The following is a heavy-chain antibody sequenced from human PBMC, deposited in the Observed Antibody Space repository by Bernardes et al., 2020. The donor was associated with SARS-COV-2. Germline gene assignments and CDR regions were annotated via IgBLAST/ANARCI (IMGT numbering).Heavy chain of an antibody. D-gene: IGHD3-22*01. CDR1: GYTLTELS. CDR2: FDPEDGET. V-gene: IGHV1-24*01. CDR3: ARESVVGYYYDSSGYYYYYGMDV. J-gene: IGHJ6*02. Sequence: VSVKVSCKVSGYTLTELSMHWVRQAPGKGLEWMGGFDPEDGETIYAQKFQGRVTMTEDTSTDTAYMELSSLRAEDTAVYYCARESVVGYYYDSSGYYYYYGMDVWGQGTTVTVSS.